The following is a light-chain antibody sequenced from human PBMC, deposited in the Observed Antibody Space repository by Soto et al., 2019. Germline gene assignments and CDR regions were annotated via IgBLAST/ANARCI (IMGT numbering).Light chain of an antibody. CDR3: CSYAGSSTLYV. Sequence: QSALTQPASVFGSPGQSITISCTGTSSDVGSYNVVSWYQQHPGKAPKLMIYEGTKRPSGVSNRFSGSRSGNTASLTISGLQAEDEADYYCCSYAGSSTLYVFGTGTKVTVL. CDR2: EGT. CDR1: SSDVGSYNV. J-gene: IGLJ1*01. V-gene: IGLV2-23*01.